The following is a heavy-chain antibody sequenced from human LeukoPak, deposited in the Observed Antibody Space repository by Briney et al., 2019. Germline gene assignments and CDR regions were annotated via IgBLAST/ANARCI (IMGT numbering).Heavy chain of an antibody. CDR3: ARSTYSSSQWDY. D-gene: IGHD6-13*01. CDR2: IYSSGST. CDR1: GGSISGNY. V-gene: IGHV4-4*07. Sequence: PSETLSLTCTVSGGSISGNYWTWIRQPAGKGLEWIGRIYSSGSTNYNPSLKSRVTMSADTSRNQFSLKLSSVTAADTALYYCARSTYSSSQWDYWGQGTLVTVFS. J-gene: IGHJ4*02.